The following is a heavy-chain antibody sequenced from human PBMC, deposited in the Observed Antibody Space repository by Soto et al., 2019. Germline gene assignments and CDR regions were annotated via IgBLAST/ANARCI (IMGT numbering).Heavy chain of an antibody. CDR2: IYPGDSDT. J-gene: IGHJ6*02. D-gene: IGHD2-2*02. V-gene: IGHV5-51*01. Sequence: GESLKISCKGSGYSFTSYWIGWVRQMPGKGLEWMGTIYPGDSDTRYSPSFQGQVTISADKSISTAYLQWSSLKASDTAMYYCARQPFYCSSTSCYNYYYYGMDVWGQGTTVTVSS. CDR3: ARQPFYCSSTSCYNYYYYGMDV. CDR1: GYSFTSYW.